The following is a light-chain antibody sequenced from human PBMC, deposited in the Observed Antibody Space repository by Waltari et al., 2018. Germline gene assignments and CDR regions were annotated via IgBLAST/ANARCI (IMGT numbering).Light chain of an antibody. CDR1: QTVRSY. CDR3: QQRSNWPYT. J-gene: IGKJ2*01. V-gene: IGKV3-11*01. CDR2: DAS. Sequence: EIVLTQSPATLSLSPGERATLSCRASQTVRSYLAWYQQKPGPAPRLRIFDASSRAPGIPAKFSGSGSGTDFTLTVSNLEPEDFAVYYCQQRSNWPYTFGQGTRVEIK.